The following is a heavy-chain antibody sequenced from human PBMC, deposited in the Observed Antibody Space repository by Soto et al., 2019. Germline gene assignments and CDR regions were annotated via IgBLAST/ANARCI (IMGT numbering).Heavy chain of an antibody. Sequence: QLEQSGGEVKKPGSSVKVSCKASRVAVSKFIVTWVRQAPGLGLEWVGGIIPIFGTANYAQKFQGRVTITADESTSTSYMEVNNLRSEDTAVYYCAKVRYRSPMGYYYGMDVWGQGTTVTVSS. D-gene: IGHD2-15*01. J-gene: IGHJ6*02. CDR3: AKVRYRSPMGYYYGMDV. CDR2: IIPIFGTA. CDR1: RVAVSKFI. V-gene: IGHV1-69*01.